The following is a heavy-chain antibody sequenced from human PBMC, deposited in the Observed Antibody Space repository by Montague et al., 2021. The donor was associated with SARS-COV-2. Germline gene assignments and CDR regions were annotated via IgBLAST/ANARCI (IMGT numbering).Heavy chain of an antibody. D-gene: IGHD3-16*01. J-gene: IGHJ4*02. CDR2: IWYDGSNK. V-gene: IGHV3-33*01. Sequence: SLRLSCAASGFTFSSYGMHWVRQAPGKGLEWVAVIWYDGSNKYYADSVKGRFTISRDNSKNTRYLQMNSLRAEDTAVYYCARDLFWGTDSGTQQRRDYWGQGTLVTVSS. CDR3: ARDLFWGTDSGTQQRRDY. CDR1: GFTFSSYG.